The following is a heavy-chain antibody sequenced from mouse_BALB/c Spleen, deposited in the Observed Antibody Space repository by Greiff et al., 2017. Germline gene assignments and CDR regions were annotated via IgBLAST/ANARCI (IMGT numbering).Heavy chain of an antibody. CDR1: GYTFTSYD. V-gene: IGHV1-85*01. D-gene: IGHD2-1*01. CDR3: TRGVYSYYFDY. J-gene: IGHJ2*01. CDR2: IFPGDGST. Sequence: QVQLQQSGAELVKPGASVKLSCKASGYTFTSYDINWVRQRPEQGLEWIGWIFPGDGSTKYNEKFKGKATLTTDKSSSTAYMQLSSLTSEDSAVYYCTRGVYSYYFDYWGQGTTLTVSS.